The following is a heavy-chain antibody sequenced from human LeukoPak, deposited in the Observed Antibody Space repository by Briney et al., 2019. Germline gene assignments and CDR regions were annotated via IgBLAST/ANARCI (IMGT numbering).Heavy chain of an antibody. CDR3: ATDYGSGSYVSPRDY. Sequence: GGSLRLSCAASGFTFSSYAMSWVRQAPGKGLEWVSAISGSGGSTYYADSVKGRFTISRDNSKNTLYLQMNSLRAEDTAVYYCATDYGSGSYVSPRDYWGQGTLVTVFS. J-gene: IGHJ4*02. V-gene: IGHV3-23*01. CDR1: GFTFSSYA. D-gene: IGHD3-10*01. CDR2: ISGSGGST.